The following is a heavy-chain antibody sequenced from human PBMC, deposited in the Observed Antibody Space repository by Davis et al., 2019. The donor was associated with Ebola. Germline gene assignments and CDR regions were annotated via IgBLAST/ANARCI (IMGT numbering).Heavy chain of an antibody. Sequence: GGSLRLSCAASGFTFSSYAMHWVRQAPGKGLEWVAVISYDGSNKYYADSVKGRFTISRDNSKNTLYLQMNSLRAEDTAVYYCARDRLSTAMVLLYYYYYGMDVWGQGTTVTVSS. J-gene: IGHJ6*02. CDR1: GFTFSSYA. CDR3: ARDRLSTAMVLLYYYYYGMDV. CDR2: ISYDGSNK. V-gene: IGHV3-30-3*01. D-gene: IGHD5-18*01.